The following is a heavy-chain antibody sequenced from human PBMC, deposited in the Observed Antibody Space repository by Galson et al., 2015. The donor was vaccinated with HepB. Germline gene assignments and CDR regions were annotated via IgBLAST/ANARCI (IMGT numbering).Heavy chain of an antibody. D-gene: IGHD1-26*01. V-gene: IGHV1-18*04. J-gene: IGHJ6*02. CDR3: ARDRGGGSLAQLWVYYYYGMDV. Sequence: SVKVSCKASGYTFTSYGISWVRQAPGQGLEWMGWISAYNGNTNYAQKLQGRVTMTTDTSTSTAYMELRSLRSDDTAVYYCARDRGGGSLAQLWVYYYYGMDVWGQGTTVTVSS. CDR2: ISAYNGNT. CDR1: GYTFTSYG.